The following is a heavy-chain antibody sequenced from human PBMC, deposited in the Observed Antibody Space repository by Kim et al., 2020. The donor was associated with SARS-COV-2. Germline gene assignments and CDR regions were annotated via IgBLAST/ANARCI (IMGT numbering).Heavy chain of an antibody. J-gene: IGHJ4*02. Sequence: GGSLRLSCAASGFTFSSYGMHWVRQAPGKGLVWVSRVNGDGSSTCYADSVKGRFTISRDNAKNTLYLQMNSLRAEDTAVYYCARLSTGYGWGKFHYWGQGTLVTVSS. V-gene: IGHV3-74*01. CDR3: ARLSTGYGWGKFHY. D-gene: IGHD3-16*01. CDR2: VNGDGSST. CDR1: GFTFSSYG.